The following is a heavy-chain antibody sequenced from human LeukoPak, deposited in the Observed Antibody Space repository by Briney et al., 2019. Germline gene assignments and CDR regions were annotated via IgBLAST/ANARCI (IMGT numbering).Heavy chain of an antibody. D-gene: IGHD4-11*01. Sequence: ASVKVSCKASGYTFTSYGISWVRQAPGQELEWMGWISAYNGNTNYAQKLQGRVTMTTDTSTSTAYMELRSLRSDDTAVYYCARAADYSNYPDYFDYWGQGTLVTVSS. CDR2: ISAYNGNT. J-gene: IGHJ4*02. V-gene: IGHV1-18*01. CDR3: ARAADYSNYPDYFDY. CDR1: GYTFTSYG.